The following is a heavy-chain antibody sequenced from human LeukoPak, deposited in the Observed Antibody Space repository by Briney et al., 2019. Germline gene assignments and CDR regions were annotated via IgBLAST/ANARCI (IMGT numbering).Heavy chain of an antibody. Sequence: GGSLRLSCAASGFTFSSYSMNWVRQAPGKGLEWVSSISSSSSYIHYADSVKGRFTISRDNAKNSLYLQMNSLRAEDTAVYYCARVRIVGATRADYWGQGTLVTVSS. CDR3: ARVRIVGATRADY. CDR2: ISSSSSYI. D-gene: IGHD1-26*01. V-gene: IGHV3-21*01. CDR1: GFTFSSYS. J-gene: IGHJ4*02.